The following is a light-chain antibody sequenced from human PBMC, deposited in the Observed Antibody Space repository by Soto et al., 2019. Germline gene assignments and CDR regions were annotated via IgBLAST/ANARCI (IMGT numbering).Light chain of an antibody. V-gene: IGKV3-20*01. Sequence: EIVLTQSPGTLSLSPGERATLSCRASQSVSSSYLAWYQQKPGQAPRLLIYGASSRATGIPDRFSGSGSGTDSTLTISRLEPEDFAVYYCQQYRSSPPYTFGHRTKLDIK. CDR1: QSVSSSY. CDR2: GAS. J-gene: IGKJ2*01. CDR3: QQYRSSPPYT.